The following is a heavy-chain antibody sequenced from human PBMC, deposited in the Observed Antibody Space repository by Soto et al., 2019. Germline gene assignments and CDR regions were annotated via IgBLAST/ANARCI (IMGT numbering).Heavy chain of an antibody. V-gene: IGHV3-30*18. CDR2: ISYDGSNK. J-gene: IGHJ6*02. CDR1: GFTFSSYG. D-gene: IGHD6-19*01. Sequence: QSGGSLRLSCAASGFTFSSYGMHWVRQAPGKGLEWVAVISYDGSNKYYADSVKGRFTISRDNSKNTLYLQMNSLRAEDTAVYYCAKDSGAPPKVGQWLPAGMDVWGQGTTVTVSS. CDR3: AKDSGAPPKVGQWLPAGMDV.